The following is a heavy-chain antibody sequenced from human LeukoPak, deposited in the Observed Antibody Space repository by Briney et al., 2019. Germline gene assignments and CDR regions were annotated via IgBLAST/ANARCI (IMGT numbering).Heavy chain of an antibody. Sequence: GGSLRLSCAASGFTFSSFWMHWVRQAPGKGLVWVSRISSDGNTATYADSVRGRFTISRDNAKNTLYLQMNSLRVEDTAVFYCAKGGGPDSWGQGTLVTVSS. CDR1: GFTFSSFW. V-gene: IGHV3-74*01. CDR3: AKGGGPDS. D-gene: IGHD2-15*01. J-gene: IGHJ5*01. CDR2: ISSDGNTA.